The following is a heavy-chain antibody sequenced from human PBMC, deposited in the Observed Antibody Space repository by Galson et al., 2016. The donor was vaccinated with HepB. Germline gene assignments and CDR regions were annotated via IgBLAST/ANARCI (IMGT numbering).Heavy chain of an antibody. J-gene: IGHJ4*02. CDR2: IRSKAYGGTT. Sequence: SLRLSCATSGFTFVDYDMSWFRQAPGKGLEWVGFIRSKAYGGTTEYAASVKGRFTISRDDSRSIAYLQMNSLKTEDTAVYYCTRGRGKTLGTPPFDYWGQGALVTVSS. CDR1: GFTFVDYD. CDR3: TRGRGKTLGTPPFDY. D-gene: IGHD7-27*01. V-gene: IGHV3-49*03.